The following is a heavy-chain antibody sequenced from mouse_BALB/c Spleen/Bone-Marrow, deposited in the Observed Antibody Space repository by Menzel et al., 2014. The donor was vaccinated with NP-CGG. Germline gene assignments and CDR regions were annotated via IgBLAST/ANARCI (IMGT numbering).Heavy chain of an antibody. D-gene: IGHD4-1*01. J-gene: IGHJ3*01. Sequence: EVNLVESGGGLVQPGGSLKLSCAASGFTFSSYTMSWVRQTPEKRLECVAYISNGGGSTYYPDTVKGRFTISRDNAKNTLYLQMSSLKSEDTAMYYCATGTFAYWGQGTLVTVSA. CDR1: GFTFSSYT. CDR3: ATGTFAY. CDR2: ISNGGGST. V-gene: IGHV5-12-2*01.